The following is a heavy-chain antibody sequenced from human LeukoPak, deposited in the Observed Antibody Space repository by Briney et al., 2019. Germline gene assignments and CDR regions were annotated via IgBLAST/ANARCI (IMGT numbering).Heavy chain of an antibody. V-gene: IGHV3-21*01. CDR3: ATVGRLGVSDY. CDR1: GFTFSSYS. CDR2: ISSSSSYI. D-gene: IGHD3-16*01. J-gene: IGHJ4*02. Sequence: GGSLRPSCAASGFTFSSYSMNWVRQAPGKGLEWVSSISSSSSYIYYADSVKGRFTISRDNAKNSLYLQMNSLRAEDTAVYYCATVGRLGVSDYWGQGTLVTVSS.